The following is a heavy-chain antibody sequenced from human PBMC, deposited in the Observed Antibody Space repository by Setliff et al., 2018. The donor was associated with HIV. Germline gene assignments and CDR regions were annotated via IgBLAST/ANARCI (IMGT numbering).Heavy chain of an antibody. J-gene: IGHJ4*02. CDR3: AKSQRIGATVTLSDY. CDR1: GFTFSSYG. V-gene: IGHV3-23*01. CDR2: ISGSGGNT. D-gene: IGHD4-17*01. Sequence: PGGSLRLSCAASGFTFSSYGMNWVRQAPGKGLEWVSSISGSGGNTDYADSVKGRFPIARDNSNKLLYLQLDSLRTEDTAFYYCAKSQRIGATVTLSDYWGQGTLVTVSS.